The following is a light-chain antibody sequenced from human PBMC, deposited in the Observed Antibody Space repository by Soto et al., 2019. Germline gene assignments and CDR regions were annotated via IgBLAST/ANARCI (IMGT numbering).Light chain of an antibody. V-gene: IGKV3-20*01. CDR2: GAS. J-gene: IGKJ2*01. Sequence: DIVLTQSPGTLSLSPGERATLTCRASQSVSSSYLACYQQKPRQAPRLLIYGASSKATGIPDRFSGSGSATDFILTISRLDAEDYTVYYCQHDGSAPPYTFGQGTKLEIK. CDR3: QHDGSAPPYT. CDR1: QSVSSSY.